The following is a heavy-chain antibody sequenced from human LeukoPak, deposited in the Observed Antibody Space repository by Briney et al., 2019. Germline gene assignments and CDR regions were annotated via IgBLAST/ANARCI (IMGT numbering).Heavy chain of an antibody. Sequence: SETLSLTCAVYGGSFSGYYWSWIRQPPGKGLEWIGEINHSGSTNYNPSLKSRVTISLDTSKNQFSLKLTSVTAADTAVYYCARRGPTYDDILTSYFVFDYWGQGTLVTVSS. CDR2: INHSGST. J-gene: IGHJ4*02. CDR1: GGSFSGYY. D-gene: IGHD3-9*01. CDR3: ARRGPTYDDILTSYFVFDY. V-gene: IGHV4-34*01.